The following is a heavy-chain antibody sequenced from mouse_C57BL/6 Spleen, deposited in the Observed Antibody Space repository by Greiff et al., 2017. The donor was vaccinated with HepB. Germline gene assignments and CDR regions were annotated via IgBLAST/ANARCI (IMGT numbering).Heavy chain of an antibody. D-gene: IGHD3-2*02. CDR2: ISSGGDYI. CDR3: TRDGDSSGPY. Sequence: EVKLMESGEGLVKPGGSLKLSCAASGFTFSSYAMSWVRQTPEKRLEWVAYISSGGDYIYYADTVKGRFTISRDNARNTLYLQMSSLKSEDTAMYYCTRDGDSSGPYWGQGTLVTVSA. J-gene: IGHJ3*01. V-gene: IGHV5-9-1*02. CDR1: GFTFSSYA.